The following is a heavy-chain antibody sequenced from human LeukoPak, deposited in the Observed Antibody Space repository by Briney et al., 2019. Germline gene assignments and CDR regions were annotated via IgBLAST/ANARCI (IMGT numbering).Heavy chain of an antibody. Sequence: SETLSLTCAVYGGSFSGYYWSWIRQPPGKGLEWIGEINHSGSTNYNPSLKSRVTISVDTSKNQFSLKLSPVTAADTAVYYCARVRPIAARRGGLDYWGQGTLVTVSS. CDR1: GGSFSGYY. D-gene: IGHD6-6*01. J-gene: IGHJ4*02. CDR3: ARVRPIAARRGGLDY. CDR2: INHSGST. V-gene: IGHV4-34*01.